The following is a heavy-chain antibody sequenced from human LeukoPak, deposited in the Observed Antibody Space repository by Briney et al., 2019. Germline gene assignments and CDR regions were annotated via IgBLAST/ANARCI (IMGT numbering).Heavy chain of an antibody. Sequence: SETLSLTCTVSGGSISSSSYYWGWIRQPPGKGLEWIGSIYYSGSTYYNPSPKSRVTISVDTSKNQFSLKLSSVTAADTAVYYCARHRAGNSRWYFDYWGQGTLVTVSS. D-gene: IGHD4-23*01. CDR3: ARHRAGNSRWYFDY. J-gene: IGHJ4*02. CDR1: GGSISSSSYY. CDR2: IYYSGST. V-gene: IGHV4-39*01.